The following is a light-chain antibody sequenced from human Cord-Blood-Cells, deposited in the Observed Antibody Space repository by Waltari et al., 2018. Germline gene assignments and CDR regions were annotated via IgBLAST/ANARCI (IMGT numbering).Light chain of an antibody. V-gene: IGLV6-57*01. CDR1: SGSIASNY. CDR2: EQH. J-gene: IGLJ3*02. CDR3: QSYDSSNQV. Sequence: NFMLTQPHSVSESPGKTVTISCTRSSGSIASNYVQWYQQRPGSSPTTVIYEQHQRPSALPDRFSGSIGSSSNSASRTSSGLKTEDEADYYCQSYDSSNQVFGGGTKLTVL.